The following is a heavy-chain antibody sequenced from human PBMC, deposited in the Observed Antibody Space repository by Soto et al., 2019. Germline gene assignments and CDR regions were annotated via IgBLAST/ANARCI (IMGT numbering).Heavy chain of an antibody. CDR1: GFTFSSYS. D-gene: IGHD3-22*01. CDR2: ISSSSSYI. J-gene: IGHJ4*02. CDR3: ARDRGRTTIVLDY. V-gene: IGHV3-21*01. Sequence: GGSLRLSCAASGFTFSSYSMNWVRQAPGKGLEWVSSISSSSSYIYYADSVKGRFTISRDNAKNSLYLQMNSLRAEDTAVYYCARDRGRTTIVLDYWGQGTLVTVSS.